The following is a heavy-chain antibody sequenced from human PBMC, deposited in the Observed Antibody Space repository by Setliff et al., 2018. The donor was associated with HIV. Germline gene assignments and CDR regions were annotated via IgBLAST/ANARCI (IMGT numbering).Heavy chain of an antibody. CDR1: GFTFSSYS. CDR2: IQYDGGNK. Sequence: GGSLRLSCAASGFTFSSYSMNWVRQAPGKGLEWVSFIQYDGGNKYYRESVKGRFTVSRDNSNNTVYLQMNSLRTEDTAIYYCARIGTGSQTDYWGQGTLVTVSS. V-gene: IGHV3-30*02. J-gene: IGHJ4*02. CDR3: ARIGTGSQTDY. D-gene: IGHD1-26*01.